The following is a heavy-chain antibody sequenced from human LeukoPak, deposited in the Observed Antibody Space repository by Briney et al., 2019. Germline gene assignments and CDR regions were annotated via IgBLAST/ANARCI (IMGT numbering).Heavy chain of an antibody. CDR1: GFTFSGFV. CDR3: AKNHEHGRYAGFDF. Sequence: GGSLRLSCAGSGFTFSGFVISWVRQAPGKGPQWVVDISGSGGSTYYADSVKGRFSVSRDNSKNMVYLELNSLRAEDTAVYYCAKNHEHGRYAGFDFWAEGALVAVSS. CDR2: ISGSGGST. V-gene: IGHV3-23*01. J-gene: IGHJ4*03. D-gene: IGHD2-2*01.